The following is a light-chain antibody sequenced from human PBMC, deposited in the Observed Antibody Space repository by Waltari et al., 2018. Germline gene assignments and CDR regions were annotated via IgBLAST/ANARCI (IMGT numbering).Light chain of an antibody. J-gene: IGKJ2*01. Sequence: DLQMTQSPSSLSASVGARVIITCRTSPDIFNYLNWYQQKPGKAPSLLIYGASSLQSGVPSRFSGSGSGTNFTLTISSLLPEDFATYYCQVTHTAPHTFGQGTKLEIK. V-gene: IGKV1-39*01. CDR1: PDIFNY. CDR3: QVTHTAPHT. CDR2: GAS.